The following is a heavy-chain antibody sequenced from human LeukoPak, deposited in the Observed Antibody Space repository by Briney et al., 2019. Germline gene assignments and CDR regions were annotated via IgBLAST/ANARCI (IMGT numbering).Heavy chain of an antibody. J-gene: IGHJ3*02. CDR1: GFTFNIYA. CDR3: AKDPNGDYIGAFDS. CDR2: IMSSGGGT. D-gene: IGHD2-8*01. Sequence: GGSLRLSCAASGFTFNIYAMSWVRQAPGKGLEWVSSIMSSGGGTFYADSVKGRFTISRDNSKNTLYLQMNSLRADDTAIYYCAKDPNGDYIGAFDSWGQGTLVTVSS. V-gene: IGHV3-23*01.